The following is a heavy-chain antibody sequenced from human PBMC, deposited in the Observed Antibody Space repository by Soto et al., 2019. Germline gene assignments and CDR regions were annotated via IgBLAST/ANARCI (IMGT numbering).Heavy chain of an antibody. J-gene: IGHJ6*04. D-gene: IGHD4-17*01. CDR3: ARGAFGVTTISYFFYGMDV. Sequence: SETLSLTCTVSGGSISSGDYYWSWIRQPPGKGLEWIGYIYYSGSTYYNPSLKSRVTISVDTSKNQFSLKLSSVTAADTAVYYCARGAFGVTTISYFFYGMDVWGKGTTVTVSS. CDR1: GGSISSGDYY. CDR2: IYYSGST. V-gene: IGHV4-30-4*01.